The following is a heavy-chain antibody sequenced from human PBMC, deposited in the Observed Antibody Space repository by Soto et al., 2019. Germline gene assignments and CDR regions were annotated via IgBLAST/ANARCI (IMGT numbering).Heavy chain of an antibody. CDR2: IKSKTDGGTT. D-gene: IGHD3-22*01. Sequence: EVQLVESGGGLVKPGGSLRLSCAASGFTFSNAWMNWVRQAPGKGLEWVGRIKSKTDGGTTDYAAPVKGRFTISRDDSKNTLNLQMNSLKTEDPAVYYCTTALNYYDSIGYYCSLDYWGQGTLVTVSS. J-gene: IGHJ4*02. V-gene: IGHV3-15*07. CDR1: GFTFSNAW. CDR3: TTALNYYDSIGYYCSLDY.